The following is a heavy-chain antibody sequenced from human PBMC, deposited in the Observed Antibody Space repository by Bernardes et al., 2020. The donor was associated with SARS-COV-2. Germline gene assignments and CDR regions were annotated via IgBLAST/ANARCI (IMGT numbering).Heavy chain of an antibody. CDR1: GYTFTGYY. D-gene: IGHD3-10*01. CDR2: INPNSGGT. Sequence: ASVKVSCKASGYTFTGYYMHWVRQAPGQGLEWMGWINPNSGGTNYAQKFQGRVTMTRDTSISTAYMELSRLRSDDTAVYYCARDLYGSGSYYSTPPCYYYGMDVWGQGTTVPVSS. J-gene: IGHJ6*02. CDR3: ARDLYGSGSYYSTPPCYYYGMDV. V-gene: IGHV1-2*02.